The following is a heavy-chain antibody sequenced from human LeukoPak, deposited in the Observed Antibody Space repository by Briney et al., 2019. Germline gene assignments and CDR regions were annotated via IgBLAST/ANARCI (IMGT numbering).Heavy chain of an antibody. CDR2: IYYSGST. V-gene: IGHV4-31*03. CDR1: GGSISSGGYY. J-gene: IGHJ5*02. Sequence: SQTLSLTCTVSGGSISSGGYYWSWIRQHPEKGLEWIVYIYYSGSTYYNPSLKSRVTISVDTSKNQFSLKLSSVTAADTAVYYCATTPPYGDYVWFDPWGQGTLVTVSS. CDR3: ATTPPYGDYVWFDP. D-gene: IGHD4-17*01.